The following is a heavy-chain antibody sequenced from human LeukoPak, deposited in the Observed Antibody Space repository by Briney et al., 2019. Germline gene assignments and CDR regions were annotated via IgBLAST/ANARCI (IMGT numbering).Heavy chain of an antibody. Sequence: GGSLRLSCAASGFTFSSYSMSWVRQAPGKGLEWVSVIYSGGSTYYADSVKGRFTISRDNSKNTLYLQMNSLRAEDTAVYYCARDSPNRKGSVDAFDIWGQGTMVTVSS. J-gene: IGHJ3*02. D-gene: IGHD1-14*01. V-gene: IGHV3-53*01. CDR3: ARDSPNRKGSVDAFDI. CDR1: GFTFSSYS. CDR2: IYSGGST.